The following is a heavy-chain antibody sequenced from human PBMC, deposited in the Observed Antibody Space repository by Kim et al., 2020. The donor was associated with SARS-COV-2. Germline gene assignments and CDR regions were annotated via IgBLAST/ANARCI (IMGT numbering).Heavy chain of an antibody. D-gene: IGHD6-13*01. CDR2: IYSGGSST. Sequence: GGSLRLSCTASGFIFSNYAMSWVRQAPGKGLEWVSVIYSGGSSTYYADSVKGRFTISRDNSKNTLYLQMNSLRAEDTAVYYCAKTSTAAAGTSFDYWGQGTLVTVSS. J-gene: IGHJ4*02. CDR1: GFIFSNYA. V-gene: IGHV3-23*03. CDR3: AKTSTAAAGTSFDY.